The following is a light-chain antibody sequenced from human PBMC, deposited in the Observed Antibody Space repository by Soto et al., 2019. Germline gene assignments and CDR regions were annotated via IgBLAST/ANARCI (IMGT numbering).Light chain of an antibody. J-gene: IGKJ1*01. CDR3: QQYNNWPRT. CDR1: QSVSNN. CDR2: GAS. V-gene: IGKV3-15*01. Sequence: IVMTQSPATLSVSPGERATLSCRASQSVSNNLAWYQQKPGQAPRLLIYGASTRAPGIPARFSGSGSGTEFTLTISSLQSEDFALYYCQQYNNWPRTFGQGTKVDIK.